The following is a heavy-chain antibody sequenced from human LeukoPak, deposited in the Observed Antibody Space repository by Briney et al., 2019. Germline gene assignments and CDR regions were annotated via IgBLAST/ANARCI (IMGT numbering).Heavy chain of an antibody. J-gene: IGHJ6*02. CDR3: AKGYGAGFGSGTTNYYYYGMDV. V-gene: IGHV3-23*01. Sequence: GGSLRLSCAASGFTFSSYAMSWVRQAPGKGLEWVSAISGSGGSTYYADSVKGRFTISRDNSKNTLYLQMNSLRAEDTAVYCCAKGYGAGFGSGTTNYYYYGMDVWGQGTTVTVSS. CDR2: ISGSGGST. CDR1: GFTFSSYA. D-gene: IGHD3-10*01.